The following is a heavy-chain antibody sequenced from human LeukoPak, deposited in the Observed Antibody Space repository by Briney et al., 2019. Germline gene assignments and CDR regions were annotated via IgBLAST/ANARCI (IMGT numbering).Heavy chain of an antibody. J-gene: IGHJ3*02. D-gene: IGHD3-10*01. CDR1: GGSISSSSYY. Sequence: PSETLSPTCTVSGGSISSSSYYWGWIRQPPGKTLEWIGSIYSSGSTYYNPSLKSRVIIMIDTPKNHFPLTLSSVTAADTAVYYCARSDGYGLVGIWGQGTMVTVSS. V-gene: IGHV4-39*06. CDR2: IYSSGST. CDR3: ARSDGYGLVGI.